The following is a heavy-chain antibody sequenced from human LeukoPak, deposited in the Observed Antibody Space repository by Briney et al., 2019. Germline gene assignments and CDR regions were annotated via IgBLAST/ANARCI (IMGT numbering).Heavy chain of an antibody. D-gene: IGHD3-22*01. CDR3: ARDSADYYDSSGYRY. Sequence: ASVKVSCKASGYTFTGYYMHWVRQAPGQGLEWMGWINPNSGGTNYAQKFQGRVTMTRDTSISTAYMELSRLRSDDTAVYYCARDSADYYDSSGYRYWGQGTLVTVSS. V-gene: IGHV1-2*02. J-gene: IGHJ4*02. CDR2: INPNSGGT. CDR1: GYTFTGYY.